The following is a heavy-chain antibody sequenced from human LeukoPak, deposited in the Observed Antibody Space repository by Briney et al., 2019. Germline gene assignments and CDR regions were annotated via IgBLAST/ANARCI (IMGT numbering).Heavy chain of an antibody. CDR3: ARQGGAYGPLNY. V-gene: IGHV4-59*08. CDR1: GGSISTYY. CDR2: IHYTGNT. Sequence: SETLSLTCTVSGGSISTYYWAWIRQSPGKGLEWIGFIHYTGNTHYNPSLKSRVTLSVDTSRNQFSLKLSSVTAADTAVYYCARQGGAYGPLNYWGQGTLLSVSS. D-gene: IGHD3-10*01. J-gene: IGHJ4*02.